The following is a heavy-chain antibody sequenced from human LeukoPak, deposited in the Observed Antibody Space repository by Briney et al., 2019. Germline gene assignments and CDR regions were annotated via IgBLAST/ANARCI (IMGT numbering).Heavy chain of an antibody. Sequence: GGSLRLSCAVSGYIFRIYDLSWVRQARRKGLEDVSAISGNGGSTYYADSLEGRFTISRDNSKNMLYLQMNSLRAEDTAVYYGAKGVEAVALEYWGRGTLVTVSS. V-gene: IGHV3-23*01. CDR2: ISGNGGST. J-gene: IGHJ4*02. CDR3: AKGVEAVALEY. D-gene: IGHD6-19*01. CDR1: GYIFRIYD.